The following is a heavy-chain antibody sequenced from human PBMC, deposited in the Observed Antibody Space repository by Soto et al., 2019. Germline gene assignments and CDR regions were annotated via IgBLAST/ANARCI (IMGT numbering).Heavy chain of an antibody. CDR2: FDPEDGET. CDR3: ARDGGRANWDHYYGMDV. V-gene: IGHV1-24*01. CDR1: GYTLTELS. J-gene: IGHJ6*02. D-gene: IGHD7-27*01. Sequence: ASVKVSCKVSGYTLTELSMHWVRQAPGKGLEWMGGFDPEDGETIYAQKFQGRVTMTEDTSTDTAYMELSSLRSEDTAVYYCARDGGRANWDHYYGMDVWGQGTTVTVSS.